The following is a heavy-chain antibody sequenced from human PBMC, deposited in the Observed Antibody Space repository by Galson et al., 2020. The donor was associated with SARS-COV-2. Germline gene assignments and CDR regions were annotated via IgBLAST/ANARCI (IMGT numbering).Heavy chain of an antibody. CDR3: AREGEDTWYDYVMDV. Sequence: GEYLKLSCAASGFTFRTYWMHWVRQVSGKGLVLVARTNSDGSSAIYADSVKGRFNIPRDNAKNTLYLQMNSLRVEDTAGYYCAREGEDTWYDYVMDVWGQGTTVTVSS. D-gene: IGHD3-16*01. CDR1: GFTFRTYW. V-gene: IGHV3-74*01. J-gene: IGHJ6*02. CDR2: TNSDGSSA.